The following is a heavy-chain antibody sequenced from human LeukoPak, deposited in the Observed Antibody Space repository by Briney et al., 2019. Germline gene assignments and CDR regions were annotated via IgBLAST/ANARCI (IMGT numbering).Heavy chain of an antibody. CDR3: AKDEYYYDSSGYPDY. D-gene: IGHD3-22*01. CDR1: GFTFSNYV. Sequence: GGSLRLSCAASGFTFSNYVMNWVRQAPGKGLEWVSGISDSGGSTYYADSVKGRFTISRDNSKNTLYLQMNSLRAEDTAVYYCAKDEYYYDSSGYPDYWGQGTLVTVSS. V-gene: IGHV3-23*01. CDR2: ISDSGGST. J-gene: IGHJ4*02.